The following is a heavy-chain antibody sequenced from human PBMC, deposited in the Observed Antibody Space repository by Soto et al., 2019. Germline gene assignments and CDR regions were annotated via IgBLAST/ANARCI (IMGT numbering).Heavy chain of an antibody. D-gene: IGHD6-19*01. CDR1: GFTFSSYS. V-gene: IGHV3-21*01. Sequence: HGGSLRLSCAASGFTFSSYSMNWVRQAPGKGLEWVSSISSSSSYIYYADSVKGRFTISRDNAKNSLYLQMNSLRAEDTAVYYCARVVSSGWYLDYWGQGTLVTVSS. CDR3: ARVVSSGWYLDY. CDR2: ISSSSSYI. J-gene: IGHJ4*02.